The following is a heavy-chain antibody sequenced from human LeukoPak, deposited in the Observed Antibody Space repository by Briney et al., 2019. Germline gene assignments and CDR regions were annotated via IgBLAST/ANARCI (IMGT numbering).Heavy chain of an antibody. CDR3: AGLHRGIAVAGTTV. Sequence: GGSLRLSCAASGFTFRDYEMNWVRQAPGKGLEWVSYISSTGSTIYYADSVKGRFTISRDNVKNSLYLQMNSLRAEDTAVHYCAGLHRGIAVAGTTVWGQGTLVTVSS. CDR2: ISSTGSTI. J-gene: IGHJ4*02. V-gene: IGHV3-48*03. CDR1: GFTFRDYE. D-gene: IGHD6-19*01.